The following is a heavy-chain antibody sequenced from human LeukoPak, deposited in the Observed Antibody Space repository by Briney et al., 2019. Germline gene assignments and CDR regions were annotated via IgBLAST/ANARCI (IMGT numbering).Heavy chain of an antibody. D-gene: IGHD6-19*01. Sequence: GGSLRLSCAASGFTFSSYAMHWVRQAPGKGLEWVAVISYDGSNKYYADSVKGRFTISRDNSRNTLYLQMNSLRPEDTAIYYCAQNLPGQYSSGWLYYFDYWGQGTLVTVSS. V-gene: IGHV3-30-3*01. CDR1: GFTFSSYA. J-gene: IGHJ4*02. CDR3: AQNLPGQYSSGWLYYFDY. CDR2: ISYDGSNK.